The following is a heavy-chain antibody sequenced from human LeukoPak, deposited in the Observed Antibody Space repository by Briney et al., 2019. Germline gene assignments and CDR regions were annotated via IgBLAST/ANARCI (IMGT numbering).Heavy chain of an antibody. CDR3: ARAPIVGATHIDY. J-gene: IGHJ4*02. CDR1: GDSVSRNSAA. D-gene: IGHD1-26*01. Sequence: SETLLLTCAISGDSVSRNSAAWNWIRQSPSRGLEWLGRTYYKSKWYNDYAVSVKSRITINPDTSKNQFSLQLKSVTPEDTAVYYCARAPIVGATHIDYWGQGTLVTVSS. CDR2: TYYKSKWYN. V-gene: IGHV6-1*01.